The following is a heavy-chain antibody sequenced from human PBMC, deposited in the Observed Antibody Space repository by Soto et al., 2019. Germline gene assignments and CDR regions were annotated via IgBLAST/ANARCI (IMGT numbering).Heavy chain of an antibody. Sequence: SETLSLTCTVSGGSISSSSYYWGWIRQPPGKGLEWIGSIYYSGSTYYNPSLKSRVTISVDTSKNQFSLKLSSVTAADTAVYYCVSDSELTYSSSWYYYYYGMDVWGQGTTVTVSS. CDR1: GGSISSSSYY. D-gene: IGHD6-13*01. J-gene: IGHJ6*02. CDR3: VSDSELTYSSSWYYYYYGMDV. V-gene: IGHV4-39*01. CDR2: IYYSGST.